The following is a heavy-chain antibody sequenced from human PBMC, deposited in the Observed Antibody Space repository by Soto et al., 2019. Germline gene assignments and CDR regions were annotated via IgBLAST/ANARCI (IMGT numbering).Heavy chain of an antibody. CDR3: VRSAGYSGNDYVYYYGMDV. Sequence: QVQLVESGGGVVQPGRSLRLSCAASGFTFSSYGMHWVRQAPGKGLEWVALVWYDGGNKYYADSVKGRFTISRDNSKNPLYLQLNSLRDEDTAVYYFVRSAGYSGNDYVYYYGMDVWGQGTPVTVSS. V-gene: IGHV3-33*01. CDR2: VWYDGGNK. CDR1: GFTFSSYG. J-gene: IGHJ6*02. D-gene: IGHD5-12*01.